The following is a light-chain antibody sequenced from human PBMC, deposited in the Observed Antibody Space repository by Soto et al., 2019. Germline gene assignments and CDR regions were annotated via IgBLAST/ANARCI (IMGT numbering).Light chain of an antibody. V-gene: IGKV1-12*01. CDR1: QGITSW. J-gene: IGKJ4*01. CDR3: QQTTTFPLT. Sequence: DIQMTQSPSSVSASVGDRVTITCRASQGITSWLAWHQQKPGKAPKLLIYRASNLQSGVPSRFSGSGSGTDFTLTISGLQPADFATYYCQQTTTFPLTFGGGTKVEIK. CDR2: RAS.